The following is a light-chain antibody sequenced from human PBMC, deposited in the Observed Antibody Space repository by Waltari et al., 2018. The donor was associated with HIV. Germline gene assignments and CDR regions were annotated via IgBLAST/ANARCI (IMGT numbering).Light chain of an antibody. V-gene: IGKV1-27*01. Sequence: IHMTQSPSSLSASVGDRVPITCRASKGISNYLAWDQQKPGKVPKLLIYAASTLQSGVPSRFSGSGSGTDFTFTISRLQPEDVATYYCQKYNSALRTFGQGTKVEIK. CDR1: KGISNY. J-gene: IGKJ1*01. CDR2: AAS. CDR3: QKYNSALRT.